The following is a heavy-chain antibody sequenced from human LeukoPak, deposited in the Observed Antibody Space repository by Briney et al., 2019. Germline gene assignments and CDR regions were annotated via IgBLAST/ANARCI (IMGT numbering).Heavy chain of an antibody. Sequence: SETLSPTCTVSGGSINRHCWSWIRQPPGRGLEWIGYVTDSGSTNYNPSLRSRVTISVDTSKNQFSPKLNSVTAADTAVYYCARHPQVPPRHRYFDLWGRGILVTVSS. CDR3: ARHPQVPPRHRYFDL. V-gene: IGHV4-59*08. D-gene: IGHD4/OR15-4a*01. CDR1: GGSINRHC. CDR2: VTDSGST. J-gene: IGHJ2*01.